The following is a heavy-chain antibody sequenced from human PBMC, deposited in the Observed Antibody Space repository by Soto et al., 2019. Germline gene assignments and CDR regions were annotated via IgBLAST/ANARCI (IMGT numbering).Heavy chain of an antibody. D-gene: IGHD4-4*01. CDR2: ISYEGSNK. CDR3: AKDQRIMTTVTSWGYYYYYMDV. CDR1: GFTFSSYG. V-gene: IGHV3-30*18. J-gene: IGHJ6*03. Sequence: QVQLVESGGGVVQPGRSLRLSCAASGFTFSSYGMHWVRQAPGKGLEWVAVISYEGSNKYYADSVKGRFTISRDNSKNTLYLQMNSLRAEDTAVYYCAKDQRIMTTVTSWGYYYYYMDVWGKGTTVTVSS.